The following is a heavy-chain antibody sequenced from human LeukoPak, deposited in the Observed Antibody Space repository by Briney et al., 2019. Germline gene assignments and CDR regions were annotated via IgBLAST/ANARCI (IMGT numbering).Heavy chain of an antibody. J-gene: IGHJ4*02. V-gene: IGHV1-69*13. CDR3: ARYDFWSGYYFDY. CDR1: GGTFSSYA. CDR2: IIPIFGTA. Sequence: GASVKVSCKASGGTFSSYAISWVRQAPGQGLEWMGGIIPIFGTANYAQKFQGRVTITADESTSTAYMELSSLRSEDTAVYYYARYDFWSGYYFDYCGQGTMFTVSS. D-gene: IGHD3-3*01.